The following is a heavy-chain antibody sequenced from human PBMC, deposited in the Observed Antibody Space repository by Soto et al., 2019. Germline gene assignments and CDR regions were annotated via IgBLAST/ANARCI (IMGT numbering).Heavy chain of an antibody. Sequence: EVQLLESGGGLVQPGGSLRLSCAASGFTFSSYAMSWVRQAPGKGLEWVSAISGSTYYADSVKGRFTISRDNSKNTLYLQMNSLRADDTAVYYCATQGTPLNWGQGTLVTVSS. CDR3: ATQGTPLN. D-gene: IGHD1-1*01. CDR2: ISGST. J-gene: IGHJ4*02. CDR1: GFTFSSYA. V-gene: IGHV3-23*01.